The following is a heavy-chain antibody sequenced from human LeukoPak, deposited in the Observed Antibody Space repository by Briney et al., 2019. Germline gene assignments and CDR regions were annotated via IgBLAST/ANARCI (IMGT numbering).Heavy chain of an antibody. CDR3: ARTGGDYAVDY. D-gene: IGHD4-17*01. CDR1: GGTFSSYA. Sequence: SVKVSCKASGGTFSSYAISWVRQAPGQGLEWMGGIIPIFGTANYAQKFQGRVTTTADKSTSTAYMELSSLRSEDTAVYYCARTGGDYAVDYWGQGTLVTVSS. CDR2: IIPIFGTA. V-gene: IGHV1-69*06. J-gene: IGHJ4*02.